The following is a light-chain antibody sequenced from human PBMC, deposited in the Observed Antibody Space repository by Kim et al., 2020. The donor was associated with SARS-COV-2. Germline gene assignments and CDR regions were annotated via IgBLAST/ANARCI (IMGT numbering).Light chain of an antibody. CDR1: QSISAGY. J-gene: IGKJ1*01. Sequence: EIVLTQSPGTLSLSPGEGATLSCRASQSISAGYLAWYQQKPGQPPRLLIYGATSRATGIPDRFSGSGSGTDFTLTISRLEPEDFAVYHCQQYVISPWTFGQGTKVDIK. CDR3: QQYVISPWT. V-gene: IGKV3-20*01. CDR2: GAT.